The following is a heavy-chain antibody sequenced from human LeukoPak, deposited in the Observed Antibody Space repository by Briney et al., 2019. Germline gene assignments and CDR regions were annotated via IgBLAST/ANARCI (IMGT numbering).Heavy chain of an antibody. CDR3: ATSYYYDSSGYYRRFDY. Sequence: TGGSLRLSCAASGFTFSSYAMSWVRQAPGKGLEWVSAISGSGGSTYYADSVKGRFTISRDNSKNTLYLQMNSLRAEDTAVYYCATSYYYDSSGYYRRFDYWGQGTLVTVSS. CDR1: GFTFSSYA. CDR2: ISGSGGST. J-gene: IGHJ4*02. V-gene: IGHV3-23*01. D-gene: IGHD3-22*01.